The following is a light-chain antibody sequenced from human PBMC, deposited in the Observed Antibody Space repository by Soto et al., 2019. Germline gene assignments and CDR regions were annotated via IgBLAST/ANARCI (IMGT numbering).Light chain of an antibody. CDR2: AAS. V-gene: IGKV1-33*01. CDR1: QSMSSY. J-gene: IGKJ1*01. CDR3: QQYDNLPLT. Sequence: DIQMTQSPSSLSASVGDRFTITCRSSQSMSSYLNWYQQKPGKAPKLLIYAASSLQSGVPSRFSGSGSGTDFTFTISSLQPEDIATYYCQQYDNLPLTFGQGTKVDIK.